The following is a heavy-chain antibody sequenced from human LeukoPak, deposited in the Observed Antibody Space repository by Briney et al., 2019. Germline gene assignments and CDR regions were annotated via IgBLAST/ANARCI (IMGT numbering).Heavy chain of an antibody. CDR1: GFTFSSYS. J-gene: IGHJ4*02. D-gene: IGHD6-19*01. CDR3: AREDGSGWRLPEN. Sequence: GGSLRLSCAASGFTFSSYSMNWVRQAPGKGLEWVSSISSSSSYIYYADSVKGRFTISRDNSKNTLYLQMNSLRAEDTAVYYCAREDGSGWRLPENWGQGTLVTVSS. V-gene: IGHV3-21*01. CDR2: ISSSSSYI.